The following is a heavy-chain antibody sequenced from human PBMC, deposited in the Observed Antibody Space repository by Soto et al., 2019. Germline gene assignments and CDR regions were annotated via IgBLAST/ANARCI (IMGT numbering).Heavy chain of an antibody. CDR1: GLSLSNARTG. Sequence: PMLVNPTETLTLTCGVTGLSLSNARTGVTWIRQPPGKALEWLAHIFSNDEKSYTTSLKSRLTISRDTSRSQVVLTMTKMDPVNTATYYCARTRRYSRGWWHCDYWGQGPRVTVSS. J-gene: IGHJ4*02. CDR3: ARTRRYSRGWWHCDY. V-gene: IGHV2-26*01. CDR2: IFSNDEK. D-gene: IGHD6-19*01.